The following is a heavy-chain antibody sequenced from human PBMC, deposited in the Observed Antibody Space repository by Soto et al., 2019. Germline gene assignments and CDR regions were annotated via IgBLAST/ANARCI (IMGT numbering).Heavy chain of an antibody. V-gene: IGHV3-53*04. Sequence: EVQLVESGGGLVQPGGSLRLSCAASEFTVTSNYMSWVRQAPGKGLEWVSVIYSGGSTYYADFVKGRFTISRDNSKNTVYLQINSLRAEDTAVYYCARATYCTGSNCVLDYWGQGTLVTVSS. D-gene: IGHD2-15*01. CDR1: EFTVTSNY. CDR2: IYSGGST. J-gene: IGHJ4*02. CDR3: ARATYCTGSNCVLDY.